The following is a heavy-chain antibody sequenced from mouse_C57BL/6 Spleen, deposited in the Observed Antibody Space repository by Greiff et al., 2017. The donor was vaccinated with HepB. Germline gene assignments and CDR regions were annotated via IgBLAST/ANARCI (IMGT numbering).Heavy chain of an antibody. CDR1: GFTFSDYY. V-gene: IGHV5-12*01. CDR2: ISNGGGST. Sequence: EVQVVESGGGLVQPGGSLKLSCAASGFTFSDYYMYWVRQTPEKRLEWVAYISNGGGSTYYPDTVKGRFTLSRDNAKNTLYLQMSRMTSEDTAMYDCARKGRNDYDGISYFDYWGQGTTLTVSS. D-gene: IGHD2-4*01. J-gene: IGHJ2*01. CDR3: ARKGRNDYDGISYFDY.